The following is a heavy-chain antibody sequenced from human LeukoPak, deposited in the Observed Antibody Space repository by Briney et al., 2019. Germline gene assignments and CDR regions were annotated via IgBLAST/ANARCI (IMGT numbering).Heavy chain of an antibody. J-gene: IGHJ4*02. D-gene: IGHD5-18*01. CDR2: IKQDGSEK. V-gene: IGHV3-7*05. CDR3: ARDYGYSYGYDY. CDR1: GFTFSSYW. Sequence: GGSLRLSCAASGFTFSSYWMNWVRQAPGKGREWVANIKQDGSEKFCLDSVKGRFTISRDNAKNSLYLQMNSLRAEDTGVYYCARDYGYSYGYDYWGQGSLVTV.